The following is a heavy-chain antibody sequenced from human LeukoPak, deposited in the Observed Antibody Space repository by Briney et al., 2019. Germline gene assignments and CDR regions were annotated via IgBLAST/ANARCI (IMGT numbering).Heavy chain of an antibody. CDR3: ARDQDPVLGRDAFDI. J-gene: IGHJ3*02. CDR1: GFTFSSYA. Sequence: GGSLRLSCAASGFTFSSYAMHWVRQAPGKGLEWEAVISYDGSNKYYADSVKGRFTISRDNSKNTLYLQMNSLRAEDTAVYYCARDQDPVLGRDAFDIWGQGTMVTVSS. D-gene: IGHD3-3*02. CDR2: ISYDGSNK. V-gene: IGHV3-30-3*01.